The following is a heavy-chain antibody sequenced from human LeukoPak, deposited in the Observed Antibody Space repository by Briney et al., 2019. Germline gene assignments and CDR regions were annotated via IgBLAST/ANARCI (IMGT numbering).Heavy chain of an antibody. Sequence: ASVKVSCKASGGTFSSYAISWVRQAPGQGLEWMGRIIPILGIANYAQKFQGRVTITADKSTSTAYMELSSLRSEDTAVYYCAREYYGSGSYNWFDPWGQGTLVTVSS. CDR3: AREYYGSGSYNWFDP. CDR2: IIPILGIA. CDR1: GGTFSSYA. D-gene: IGHD3-10*01. V-gene: IGHV1-69*04. J-gene: IGHJ5*02.